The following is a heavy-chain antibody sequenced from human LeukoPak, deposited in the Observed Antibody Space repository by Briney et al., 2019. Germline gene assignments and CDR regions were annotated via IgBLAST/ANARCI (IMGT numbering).Heavy chain of an antibody. Sequence: PSETLSLTCAVYGGSFSGYYWSWIRQPPGKGLEWIGEINHSGSTNYNPSLKSRATISVDTSKNQFSLKLSSVTAADTAVYYCARRTTVVRPFDYWGQGTLVTVSS. CDR3: ARRTTVVRPFDY. J-gene: IGHJ4*02. D-gene: IGHD4-23*01. V-gene: IGHV4-34*01. CDR1: GGSFSGYY. CDR2: INHSGST.